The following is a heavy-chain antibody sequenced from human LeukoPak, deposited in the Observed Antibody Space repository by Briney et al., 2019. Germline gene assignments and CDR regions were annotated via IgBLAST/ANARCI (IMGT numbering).Heavy chain of an antibody. CDR3: ARLSTRYYFDY. CDR2: IYHSGST. D-gene: IGHD2/OR15-2a*01. V-gene: IGHV4-38-2*02. CDR1: GYSISSGYY. J-gene: IGHJ4*02. Sequence: SETLSLTCTVSGYSISSGYYWGWIRQPPGKGLEWIGSIYHSGSTYYNPSLKSRITISVDTSKNQFSLKLSSVTAADTAVYYCARLSTRYYFDYWGQGTLVTVSS.